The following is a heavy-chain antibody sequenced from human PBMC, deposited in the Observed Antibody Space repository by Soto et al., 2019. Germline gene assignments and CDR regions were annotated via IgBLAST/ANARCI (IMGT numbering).Heavy chain of an antibody. V-gene: IGHV3-21*06. CDR3: ARESEDLTSNFDY. J-gene: IGHJ4*02. CDR1: GFTFTRYS. CDR2: ISSTTNYI. Sequence: PGGSLRLSCAASGFTFTRYSMNWVRQAPGKGLEWVSSISSTTNYICYGDSMKGRFTISRDNAKNSLYLEMNSLRAEDTAVYYCARESEDLTSNFDYWGQGTMVTVYS.